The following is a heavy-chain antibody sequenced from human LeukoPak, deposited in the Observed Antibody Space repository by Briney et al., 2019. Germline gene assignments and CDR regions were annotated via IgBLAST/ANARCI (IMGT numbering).Heavy chain of an antibody. J-gene: IGHJ4*02. Sequence: GGSLRLSCAASGFTFSSYGMHWVRQAPGKGLEWVAFIRYDGSNKYYADSVKGRFTISRDNSKNTLYLQMNSLRAEDTAVYYCAKPRGGSGSYYEFDYWGQGTLVTVSS. CDR2: IRYDGSNK. CDR3: AKPRGGSGSYYEFDY. CDR1: GFTFSSYG. V-gene: IGHV3-30*02. D-gene: IGHD3-10*01.